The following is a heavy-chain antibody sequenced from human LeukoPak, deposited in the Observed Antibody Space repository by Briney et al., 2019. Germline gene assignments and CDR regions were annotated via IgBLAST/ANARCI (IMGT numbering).Heavy chain of an antibody. CDR2: INPNSGGT. Sequence: ASVKVSRKASGYTFTGYYVHWVRQAPGQGLEWMGWINPNSGGTNFARKFQGRVTVTRDTSISTAYMEVSRLTSDDTAVYYCARTGHTDAFDIWGQGTMVTVSS. D-gene: IGHD2-21*01. J-gene: IGHJ3*02. CDR1: GYTFTGYY. V-gene: IGHV1-2*02. CDR3: ARTGHTDAFDI.